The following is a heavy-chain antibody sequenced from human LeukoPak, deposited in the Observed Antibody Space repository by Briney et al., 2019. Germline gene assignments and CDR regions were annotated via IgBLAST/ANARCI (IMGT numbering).Heavy chain of an antibody. V-gene: IGHV4-59*01. D-gene: IGHD6-25*01. Sequence: SETLSLTCTVSGGSISSYYWSWIRQPPGKGLEWIGYIYYSGSTNYNPSLKSRVTISVDTSKNQFSLKLSSVTAADTAVYYCARERAGYSSASKWYFDYWGQGTLVTVSS. CDR2: IYYSGST. J-gene: IGHJ4*02. CDR1: GGSISSYY. CDR3: ARERAGYSSASKWYFDY.